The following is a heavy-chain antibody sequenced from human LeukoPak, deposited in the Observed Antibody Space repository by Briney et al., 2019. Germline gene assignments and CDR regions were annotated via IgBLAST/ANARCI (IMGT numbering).Heavy chain of an antibody. J-gene: IGHJ4*02. CDR2: INHSGST. V-gene: IGHV4-34*01. CDR3: ARGRFSYGSGSYYKNFDD. CDR1: GGSFSGYY. D-gene: IGHD3-10*01. Sequence: SETLSLTCAVYGGSFSGYYWSWIRQPPGKGLEWIGEINHSGSTNYNPSLNSRVTISVDTSKNQFSLKLSSVTAADTAVYYCARGRFSYGSGSYYKNFDDWGQGTLVTVSS.